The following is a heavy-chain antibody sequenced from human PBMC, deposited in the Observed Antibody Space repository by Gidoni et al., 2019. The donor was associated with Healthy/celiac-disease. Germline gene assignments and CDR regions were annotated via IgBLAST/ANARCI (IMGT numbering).Heavy chain of an antibody. CDR2: TYYRSKWYN. CDR1: GDTVASNSAA. CDR3: ARDRTGTPGYYFGY. V-gene: IGHV6-1*01. J-gene: IGHJ4*02. Sequence: QVQLQQSGPGLVKPSQTLSPTCAISGDTVASNSAACKCIRQSPSRGLEWLGRTYYRSKWYNDYAVSVKSRLTIVADTSKNQFSLQLCSVTPEDTSVYYCARDRTGTPGYYFGYWGQGTLFTVSS. D-gene: IGHD1-1*01.